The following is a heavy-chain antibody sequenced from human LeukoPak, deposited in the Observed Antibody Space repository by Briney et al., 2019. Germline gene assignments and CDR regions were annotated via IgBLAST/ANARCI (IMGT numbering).Heavy chain of an antibody. V-gene: IGHV3-30*18. CDR3: AKVSTYGDDYHDAFDI. CDR2: ISYDGSNK. J-gene: IGHJ3*02. Sequence: GGSLRLSCAASGFTFSSYGMHWVRQAPGKGLEWVAVISYDGSNKYYADSVKGRFTISRDNSKNTLYLQMNSLRAEDTAVYYCAKVSTYGDDYHDAFDIWGQGTMVTVSS. D-gene: IGHD4-17*01. CDR1: GFTFSSYG.